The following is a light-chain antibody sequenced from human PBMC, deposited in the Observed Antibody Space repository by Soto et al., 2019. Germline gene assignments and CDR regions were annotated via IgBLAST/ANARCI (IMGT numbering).Light chain of an antibody. Sequence: EIVLTQSPGILSLSPGARASLSCGASQSISSSFLAWYQQKRGQAPRLLIYGASSRATGIPDRFSGGGSGTDFTLTISRLEPEDFAVYYCQQYSSSQTFGQGTKVDIK. V-gene: IGKV3-20*01. J-gene: IGKJ1*01. CDR2: GAS. CDR3: QQYSSSQT. CDR1: QSISSSF.